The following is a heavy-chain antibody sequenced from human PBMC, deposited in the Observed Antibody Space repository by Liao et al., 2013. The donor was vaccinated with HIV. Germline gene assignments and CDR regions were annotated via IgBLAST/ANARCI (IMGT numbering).Heavy chain of an antibody. CDR1: GGSISSSGYY. CDR3: ARGRGYTYGRRFDV. Sequence: QVQLQESGPGLVKPSETLSLTCTVSGGSISSSGYYWGWIRQPPGKGLEWIGSIYYSGSTYYNPSLKSRVTISVDTSKNQFSLKVSSVTAADTAVYYCARGRGYTYGRRFDVWGQGTMVIVSS. CDR2: IYYSGST. J-gene: IGHJ3*01. D-gene: IGHD5-18*01. V-gene: IGHV4-39*07.